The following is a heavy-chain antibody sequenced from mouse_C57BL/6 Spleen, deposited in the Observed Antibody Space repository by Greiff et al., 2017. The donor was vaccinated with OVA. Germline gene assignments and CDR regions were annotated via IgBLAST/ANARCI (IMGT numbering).Heavy chain of an antibody. CDR1: GFTFSSYA. Sequence: EVQVVESGGGLVKPGGSLKLSCAASGFTFSSYAMSWVRQTPEKRLEWVATISDGGSYTYYPDNVKGRFTISRDNAKNNLYLQMSHLKSEDTAMYYCAREYYGSSYDYWGQGTLVTVSA. D-gene: IGHD1-1*01. V-gene: IGHV5-4*01. J-gene: IGHJ3*01. CDR2: ISDGGSYT. CDR3: AREYYGSSYDY.